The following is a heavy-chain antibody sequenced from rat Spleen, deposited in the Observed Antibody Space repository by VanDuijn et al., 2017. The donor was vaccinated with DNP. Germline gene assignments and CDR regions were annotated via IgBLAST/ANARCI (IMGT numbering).Heavy chain of an antibody. Sequence: EVQLVESGGGLVQPGRSVKLSCAASGFTFSDYSMAWVRQAPKEGLEWVATIVYDGSSTYYRDSVKGRFTISRDNAKSTLYLQMDSLRSEDTATYYCATPITIAAPFFDYWGQGVMVTVSS. D-gene: IGHD1-2*01. CDR3: ATPITIAAPFFDY. V-gene: IGHV5S10*01. J-gene: IGHJ2*01. CDR1: GFTFSDYS. CDR2: IVYDGSST.